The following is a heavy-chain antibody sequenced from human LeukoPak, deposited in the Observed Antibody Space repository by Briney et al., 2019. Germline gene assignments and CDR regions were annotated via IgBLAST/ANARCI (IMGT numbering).Heavy chain of an antibody. J-gene: IGHJ4*02. CDR1: RFTISNFA. V-gene: IGHV3-23*01. CDR2: ISGSGGST. CDR3: AKSGPYCSSTSCNYFDY. Sequence: GGSLRLCSAAARFTISNFAMWGGREAGGEVVGWFSVISGSGGSTYYADSVKGRFTISRDNSKNALFLQMNSLRAEDTAVYYCAKSGPYCSSTSCNYFDYWGQGTLVTVSS. D-gene: IGHD2-2*01.